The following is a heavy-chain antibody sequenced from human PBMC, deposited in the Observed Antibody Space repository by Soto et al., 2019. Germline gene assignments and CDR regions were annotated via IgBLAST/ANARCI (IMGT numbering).Heavy chain of an antibody. J-gene: IGHJ5*02. CDR3: ARWGVWGSSWYGGWFDP. V-gene: IGHV1-2*02. CDR1: GYTFTGYY. CDR2: INPNSGGT. D-gene: IGHD6-13*01. Sequence: GASVKVSCKASGYTFTGYYMHWVRQAPGQGLEWMGWINPNSGGTNYAQKFQGRVTMTRGTSISTAYMELSRLRSDDTAVYYCARWGVWGSSWYGGWFDPWGQGTMVTVYS.